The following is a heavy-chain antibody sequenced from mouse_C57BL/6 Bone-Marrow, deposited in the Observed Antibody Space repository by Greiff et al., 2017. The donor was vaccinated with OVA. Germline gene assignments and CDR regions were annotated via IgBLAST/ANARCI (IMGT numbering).Heavy chain of an antibody. D-gene: IGHD1-1*01. CDR2: IDPSDSET. CDR1: GYTFTSYW. J-gene: IGHJ3*01. Sequence: VQLQQPGAELVSPGSSVKLSCKASGYTFTSYWMHWVKQRPIQGLEWIGNIDPSDSETHYNQKFKDKATLTVDKSSSTAYMQLSSLTSEDSAVYYCARTGSRGGFAYWGQGTLVTVSA. V-gene: IGHV1-52*01. CDR3: ARTGSRGGFAY.